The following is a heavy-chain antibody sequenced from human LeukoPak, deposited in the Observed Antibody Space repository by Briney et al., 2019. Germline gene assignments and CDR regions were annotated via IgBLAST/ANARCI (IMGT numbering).Heavy chain of an antibody. CDR3: ARVRIAARLDAFDI. J-gene: IGHJ3*02. V-gene: IGHV4-61*02. D-gene: IGHD6-6*01. CDR1: GGSISSGSYY. Sequence: SETLSLTCTVSGGSISSGSYYWSWIRQPAGKGLEWIGRIYTSGSTNYNPSLKSRVTISVDTSKNQFSLKLSSVTAADTAVYYCARVRIAARLDAFDIWGQGTMVTVSS. CDR2: IYTSGST.